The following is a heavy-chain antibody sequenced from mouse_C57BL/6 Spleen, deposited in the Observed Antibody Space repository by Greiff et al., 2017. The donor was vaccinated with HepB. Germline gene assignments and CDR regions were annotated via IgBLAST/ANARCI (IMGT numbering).Heavy chain of an antibody. Sequence: EVQLQQSGAELVKPGASVKLSCTASGFNIKDYYMHWVKQRTEQGLEWIGRIDPEAGETKYAPKFQGKATITADTSSNTAYLQIRSLTSENTAVYYCAIKYYRNYDWFAYWGQGALVTVAA. CDR3: AIKYYRNYDWFAY. J-gene: IGHJ3*01. CDR1: GFNIKDYY. D-gene: IGHD2-5*01. CDR2: IDPEAGET. V-gene: IGHV14-2*01.